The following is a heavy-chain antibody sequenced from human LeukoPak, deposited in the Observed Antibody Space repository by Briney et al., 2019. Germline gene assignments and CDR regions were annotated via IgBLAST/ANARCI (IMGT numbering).Heavy chain of an antibody. J-gene: IGHJ4*02. Sequence: GGSLRLSCAASGFSFSNYAMSWVRQAPGRGLEWVSHISYSVITTYYAESVKGRFTISRDNSKNTLYLQMDSLRAEDTAVYYCAKVSSGWWVFGYWGQGTLVTVSS. V-gene: IGHV3-23*01. CDR3: AKVSSGWWVFGY. CDR2: ISYSVITT. CDR1: GFSFSNYA. D-gene: IGHD6-19*01.